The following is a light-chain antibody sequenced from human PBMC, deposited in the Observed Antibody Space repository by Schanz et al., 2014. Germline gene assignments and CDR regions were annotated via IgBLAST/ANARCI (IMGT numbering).Light chain of an antibody. V-gene: IGLV1-44*01. Sequence: QSVLTQPPSASGTPGQRVTISCSGSSSNIGSNTVNWYQHLPGTAPKLLIYSNTLPPSGVPDRFSGSKSGTSASLAISGLQAEDEADYYCAAWDDSLNGQLFGGGTKLTVL. CDR1: SSNIGSNT. CDR2: SNT. J-gene: IGLJ3*02. CDR3: AAWDDSLNGQL.